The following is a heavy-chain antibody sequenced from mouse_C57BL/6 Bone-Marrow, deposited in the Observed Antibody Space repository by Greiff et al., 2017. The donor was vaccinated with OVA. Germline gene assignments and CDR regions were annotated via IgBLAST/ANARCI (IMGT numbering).Heavy chain of an antibody. D-gene: IGHD2-3*01. J-gene: IGHJ3*01. V-gene: IGHV1-31*01. CDR3: ARYDGYYVFAY. Sequence: EVKVEESGPELVKPGASVKISCKASGYSFTGYYMHWVKQSHGNILDWIGYIYPYNGVSSYNQKFKGKATLTVDKSSSTAYMELRSLTSEDSAVYYCARYDGYYVFAYWGQGTLVTVSA. CDR2: IYPYNGVS. CDR1: GYSFTGYY.